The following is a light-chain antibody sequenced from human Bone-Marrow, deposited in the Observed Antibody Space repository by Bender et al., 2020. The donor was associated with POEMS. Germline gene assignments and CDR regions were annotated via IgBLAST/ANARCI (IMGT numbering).Light chain of an antibody. J-gene: IGLJ2*01. CDR2: EGS. CDR3: SSYASAKVL. CDR1: SNDVGAYDY. V-gene: IGLV2-14*01. Sequence: QSALTQPASVSGSPGQSITLSCTGISNDVGAYDYVSWYQQYPGKAPKLMIYEGSKRPSGVSNRFSGSKSGNTASLTVSGLQAEDEADYYCSSYASAKVLFGGGTKLTVL.